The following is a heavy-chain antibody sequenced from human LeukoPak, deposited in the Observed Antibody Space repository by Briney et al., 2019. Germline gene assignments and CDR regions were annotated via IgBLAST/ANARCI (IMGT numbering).Heavy chain of an antibody. CDR2: ISAYNGNT. CDR1: GYTFTSYG. V-gene: IGHV1-18*01. D-gene: IGHD1-7*01. CDR3: AREGGQTGTTGYYYYMDV. J-gene: IGHJ6*03. Sequence: ASVKVSCKASGYTFTSYGISWVRQAPGQGLEWMGWISAYNGNTNYAQKLQGRVTMTTDTSTSTAYMELRSLRSDDTAVYYCAREGGQTGTTGYYYYMDVRGKGTTVTVSS.